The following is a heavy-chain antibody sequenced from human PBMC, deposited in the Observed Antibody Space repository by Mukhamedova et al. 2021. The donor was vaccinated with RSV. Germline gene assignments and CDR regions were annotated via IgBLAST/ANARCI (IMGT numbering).Heavy chain of an antibody. J-gene: IGHJ4*02. D-gene: IGHD1-26*01. CDR2: ISGSGGSI. CDR3: AKDRYSGSY. Sequence: VRQAPGKGLEWVSAISGSGGSIYYADSVKGRFTISRDNSKNTLYLQMNSLRAEDTAVYYCAKDRYSGSYWGQGTLVTVSS. V-gene: IGHV3-23*01.